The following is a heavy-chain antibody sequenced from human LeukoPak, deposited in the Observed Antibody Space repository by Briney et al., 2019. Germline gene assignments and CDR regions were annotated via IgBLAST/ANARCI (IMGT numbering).Heavy chain of an antibody. Sequence: PSETLSLTCAVYGGSFSGYYWSWLRQPPGKGLEWIGEISHSGSTYYNPSLKSRVTISVDTSKNQFSLKLSSVTAADTAVYYCARVPTVTFFDYWGQGTLVTVSS. J-gene: IGHJ4*02. CDR2: ISHSGST. D-gene: IGHD4-17*01. V-gene: IGHV4-34*01. CDR3: ARVPTVTFFDY. CDR1: GGSFSGYY.